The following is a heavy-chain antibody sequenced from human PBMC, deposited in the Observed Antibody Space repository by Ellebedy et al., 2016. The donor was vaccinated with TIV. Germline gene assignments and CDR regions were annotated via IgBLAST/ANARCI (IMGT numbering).Heavy chain of an antibody. Sequence: GGSLRLXXAASGFTFSNYSMNWVRQAPGKGLEWVSSISSSSSYIYYADSVKGRFIISRDNAKNSLYLQMNSLRAEDTAIYYCAKDESGGDLPRPFDHWGQGTLVTVSS. V-gene: IGHV3-21*04. CDR1: GFTFSNYS. J-gene: IGHJ4*02. D-gene: IGHD5-12*01. CDR3: AKDESGGDLPRPFDH. CDR2: ISSSSSYI.